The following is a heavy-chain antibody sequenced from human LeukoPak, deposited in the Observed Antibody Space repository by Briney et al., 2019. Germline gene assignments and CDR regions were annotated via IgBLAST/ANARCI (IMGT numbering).Heavy chain of an antibody. V-gene: IGHV3-23*01. CDR2: ISGSGGST. CDR3: ARGNSNRHHGYDY. Sequence: GGSLRLSCAASGFTFSSYAMSWVRQAPGKGLEWVSAISGSGGSTYYADSVKGRFTISRDNSKNTLYLQMNSLRAEDTAVYYCARGNSNRHHGYDYWGQGTLVTVSS. CDR1: GFTFSSYA. J-gene: IGHJ4*02. D-gene: IGHD4-11*01.